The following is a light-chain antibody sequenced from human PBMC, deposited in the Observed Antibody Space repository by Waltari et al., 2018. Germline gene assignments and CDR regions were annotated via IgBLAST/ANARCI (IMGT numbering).Light chain of an antibody. CDR1: QGINNH. CDR2: DAS. Sequence: DIQLTQSPAFLAAFLRDSVTITCRASQGINNHLAWYQQITGRAPNLMIYDASTLQSGVSSRFSGSGSGTQFTLTITSLQPEDLGTYYCQQLHTYPCSFGPGTKVDVK. V-gene: IGKV1-9*01. J-gene: IGKJ3*01. CDR3: QQLHTYPCS.